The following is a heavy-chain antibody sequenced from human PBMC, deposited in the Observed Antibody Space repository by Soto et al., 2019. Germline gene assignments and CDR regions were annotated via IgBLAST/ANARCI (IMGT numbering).Heavy chain of an antibody. V-gene: IGHV4-4*07. CDR2: IYTSGST. CDR1: GGSISSDY. J-gene: IGHJ4*02. CDR3: ARDPGTKYCTNSVCYGHFDY. D-gene: IGHD2-8*01. Sequence: PSETLSLTCTVAGGSISSDYWSWIRQPAGKGLEWIGRIYTSGSTNYNPSLKSRVTMSVDTSKNQFSLKLSSVTAADTAVYYCARDPGTKYCTNSVCYGHFDYWGQGTLVTV.